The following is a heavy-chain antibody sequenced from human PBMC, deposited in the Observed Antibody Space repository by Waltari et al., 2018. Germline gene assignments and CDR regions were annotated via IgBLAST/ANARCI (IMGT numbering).Heavy chain of an antibody. V-gene: IGHV4-59*08. Sequence: QVQLQESGPGLVKPSETLSLTCTVSGGSISSYYWRWIRQPPGKGLEWIGYISYSGSTKYNPSLKSRVTISVDTSKNQFFLKVTSVTAADMAVYYCASTLYGSGWYGYWGQGTLVTVSS. D-gene: IGHD6-19*01. CDR1: GGSISSYY. CDR3: ASTLYGSGWYGY. CDR2: ISYSGST. J-gene: IGHJ4*02.